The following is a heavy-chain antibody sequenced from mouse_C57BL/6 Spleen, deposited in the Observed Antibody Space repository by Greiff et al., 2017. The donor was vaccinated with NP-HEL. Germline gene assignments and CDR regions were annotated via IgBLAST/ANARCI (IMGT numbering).Heavy chain of an antibody. V-gene: IGHV1-59*01. Sequence: QVQLQQPGAELVRPGTSVKLSCKASGYTFTSYWMHWVKQRPGQGLEWIGVIDPSDSYTNYNQKFKGKATLTLDTSSSTAYMQLSSLTSEDSAVYYCARDYSNSFAYWGQGTLVTVSA. CDR2: IDPSDSYT. J-gene: IGHJ3*01. D-gene: IGHD2-5*01. CDR1: GYTFTSYW. CDR3: ARDYSNSFAY.